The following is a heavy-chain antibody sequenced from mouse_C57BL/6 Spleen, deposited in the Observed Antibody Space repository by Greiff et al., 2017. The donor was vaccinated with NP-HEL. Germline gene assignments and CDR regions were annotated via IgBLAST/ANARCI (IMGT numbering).Heavy chain of an antibody. CDR1: GFSLSTSGMG. Sequence: QVTLKESGPGILQSSQTLSLTCSFSGFSLSTSGMGVSWIRQPSGKGLEWLAHIYWDDDKRYNPSLKSRLTISKDTSRNQVFLKITSVDTADTATYYCARSSYDYDYYYAMDYWGQGTSVTVSS. CDR2: IYWDDDK. CDR3: ARSSYDYDYYYAMDY. V-gene: IGHV8-12*01. D-gene: IGHD2-4*01. J-gene: IGHJ4*01.